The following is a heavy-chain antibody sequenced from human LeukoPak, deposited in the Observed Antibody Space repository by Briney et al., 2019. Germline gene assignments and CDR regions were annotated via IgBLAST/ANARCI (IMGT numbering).Heavy chain of an antibody. Sequence: GGSLRLSCAASGFTFSSYAMSWVRQAPGKGLEWVSAISGSGGSTYYADSVKGRFTISRDNSKNTLYLQMNSLRAEDTAVYYCARNQQLGGHSYYYYGMDVWGQGTTVTVSS. V-gene: IGHV3-23*01. CDR2: ISGSGGST. CDR1: GFTFSSYA. CDR3: ARNQQLGGHSYYYYGMDV. J-gene: IGHJ6*02. D-gene: IGHD3-16*01.